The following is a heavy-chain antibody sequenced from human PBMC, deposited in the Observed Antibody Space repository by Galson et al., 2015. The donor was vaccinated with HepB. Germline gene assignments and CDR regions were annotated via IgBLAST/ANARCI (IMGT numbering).Heavy chain of an antibody. CDR3: AREAYHYESSGYTVSSPKWFDP. D-gene: IGHD3-22*01. CDR1: GFNFRSYS. Sequence: SLRLSCAASGFNFRSYSMSWVRQAPGKGLEWVSSVSASSSYIDYSDSVKGRFTISRDNSKNSVYLQMNSLRAEDTAVYFCAREAYHYESSGYTVSSPKWFDPWGQGTLVTVSS. V-gene: IGHV3-21*01. CDR2: VSASSSYI. J-gene: IGHJ5*02.